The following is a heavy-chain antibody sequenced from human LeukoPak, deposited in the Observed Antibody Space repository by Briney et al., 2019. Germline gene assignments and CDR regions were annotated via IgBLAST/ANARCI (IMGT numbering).Heavy chain of an antibody. CDR1: GYTLSDYY. J-gene: IGHJ4*02. V-gene: IGHV1-2*02. Sequence: ASVKVSCKASGYTLSDYYMHWVRQAPGQGLEWVGWINPNSGDTIYAQNFQGRVTTTGDTSVNTAYMELSKLRSDDTAVYYCARGSGIRGYSGYDRVDYWGQGTLVTVSS. CDR3: ARGSGIRGYSGYDRVDY. D-gene: IGHD5-12*01. CDR2: INPNSGDT.